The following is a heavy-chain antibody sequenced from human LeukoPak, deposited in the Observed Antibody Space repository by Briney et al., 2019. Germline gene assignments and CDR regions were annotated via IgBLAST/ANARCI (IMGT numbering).Heavy chain of an antibody. V-gene: IGHV3-21*01. Sequence: GGSLRLSCAASGFTFSSYSMNWVRQAPGKGLEWVSSISSSSSYIYYADSVKGRFTISRDNAKNSLYLQMNSLRAEDTAVYYCARVSTPLRYFDWLPLYYYGMDVWGQGTTVTVSS. CDR2: ISSSSSYI. CDR3: ARVSTPLRYFDWLPLYYYGMDV. CDR1: GFTFSSYS. J-gene: IGHJ6*02. D-gene: IGHD3-9*01.